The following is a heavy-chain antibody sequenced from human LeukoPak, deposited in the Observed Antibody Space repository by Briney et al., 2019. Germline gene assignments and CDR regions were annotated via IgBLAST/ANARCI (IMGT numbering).Heavy chain of an antibody. D-gene: IGHD3-3*01. CDR3: ARRRDFWSGSLNAFDV. CDR2: IYPGDSDT. V-gene: IGHV5-51*01. Sequence: GESLKISCKGSGYSFTTHWIGWVRQMPGKGLEWMGIIYPGDSDTRYNPSFQGQVTISADKSINTAYLQWSSLKASDTAMYYCARRRDFWSGSLNAFDVWGQGAMVTVSS. CDR1: GYSFTTHW. J-gene: IGHJ3*01.